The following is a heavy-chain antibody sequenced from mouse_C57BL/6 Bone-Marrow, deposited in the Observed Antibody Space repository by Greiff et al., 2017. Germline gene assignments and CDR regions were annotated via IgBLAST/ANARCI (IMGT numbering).Heavy chain of an antibody. Sequence: VQLQQSGPELVKPGASVKISCKASGYAFSSSWMNWVKQRPGKGLEWIGRIYPGDGDTNYNGKFKGKATLTADKSSSTAYMQLSSLTSEDSAVYFCASSPITRVVARGFAYWGQGTLVTVSA. V-gene: IGHV1-82*01. CDR2: IYPGDGDT. CDR1: GYAFSSSW. D-gene: IGHD1-1*01. J-gene: IGHJ3*01. CDR3: ASSPITRVVARGFAY.